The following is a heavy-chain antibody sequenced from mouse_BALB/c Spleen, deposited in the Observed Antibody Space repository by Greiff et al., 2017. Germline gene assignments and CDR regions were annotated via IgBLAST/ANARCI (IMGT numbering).Heavy chain of an antibody. V-gene: IGHV5-6-4*01. J-gene: IGHJ3*01. Sequence: EVMLVESGGGLVKPGGSLKLSCAASGFAFSSYDMSWVRQTPEKRLEWVATISSGGSYTYYPDSVKGRFTISRDNAKNTLYLQMSSLKSEDTAMYYCTRDERAYWGQGTLVTVSA. CDR1: GFAFSSYD. CDR3: TRDERAY. CDR2: ISSGGSYT.